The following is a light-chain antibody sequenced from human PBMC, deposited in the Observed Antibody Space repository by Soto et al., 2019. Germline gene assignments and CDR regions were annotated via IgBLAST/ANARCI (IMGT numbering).Light chain of an antibody. V-gene: IGLV2-14*01. CDR2: DVS. CDR3: SSYTSSSTYV. Sequence: QSVLTQPASVSGSPGQSITISCTGTSSDVGGYNYVSWYQQHPGKAPKLRIYDVSSRPSGVSDRFSGSKSGNTASLTISGLQAEDEADYYCSSYTSSSTYVFGTGTKLTVL. CDR1: SSDVGGYNY. J-gene: IGLJ1*01.